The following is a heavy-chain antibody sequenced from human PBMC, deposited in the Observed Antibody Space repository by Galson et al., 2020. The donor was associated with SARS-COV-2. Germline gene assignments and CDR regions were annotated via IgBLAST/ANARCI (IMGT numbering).Heavy chain of an antibody. Sequence: ASETLSLTCTVSGGSISGADFSWSWIRQPPGKGLEWIGYIYHSGNSYYNPSLKSRITMSVDTSKNQFSLNLRSVTAADTAVYYCARALGYCNGGSCYYGGAAYQYYGMDVWGQGTTVTVSS. CDR2: IYHSGNS. CDR1: GGSISGADFS. J-gene: IGHJ6*02. CDR3: ARALGYCNGGSCYYGGAAYQYYGMDV. D-gene: IGHD2-15*01. V-gene: IGHV4-30-4*01.